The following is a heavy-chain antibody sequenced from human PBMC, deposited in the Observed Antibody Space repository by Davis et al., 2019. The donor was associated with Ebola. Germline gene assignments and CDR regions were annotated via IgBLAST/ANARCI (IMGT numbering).Heavy chain of an antibody. CDR1: GGSISSGGYY. CDR2: IYYSGST. V-gene: IGHV4-31*03. J-gene: IGHJ5*02. Sequence: PSETLSLTCTVSGGSISSGGYYWSWIRQHPGKGLEWIGYIYYSGSTYYNPSLKSRVTISVDTSKNQFSLKLSSVTAADTAVYYCARLYSSSWYVDPWGQGTLVTVSS. CDR3: ARLYSSSWYVDP. D-gene: IGHD6-13*01.